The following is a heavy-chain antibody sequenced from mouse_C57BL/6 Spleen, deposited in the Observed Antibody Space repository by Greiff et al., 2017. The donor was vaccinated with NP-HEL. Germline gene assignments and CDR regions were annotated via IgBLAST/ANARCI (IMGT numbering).Heavy chain of an antibody. D-gene: IGHD2-4*01. CDR3: TMGGLRHAMDY. V-gene: IGHV1-15*01. Sequence: VQLVESGAELVRKGEEVMREGKVEGEEGTGEEGGGGGRGPVHGLEWIGAIDPETGGTAYNQKFKGKAILTADKSSSTAYMELRSLTSEDSAVYYCTMGGLRHAMDYWGQGTSVTVSS. J-gene: IGHJ4*01. CDR1: GEEGTGEE. CDR2: IDPETGGT.